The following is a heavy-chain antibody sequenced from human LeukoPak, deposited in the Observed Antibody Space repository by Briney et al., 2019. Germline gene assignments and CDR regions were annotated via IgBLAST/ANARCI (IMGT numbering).Heavy chain of an antibody. CDR3: ASSGSYRFDY. D-gene: IGHD1-26*01. CDR2: ITASGTAM. CDR1: GFTFSSYW. J-gene: IGHJ4*02. V-gene: IGHV3-48*02. Sequence: PGGSLRLSCAASGFTFSSYWMSWVRQAPGKGLEWVSHITASGTAMFYADSVKGRFTISRDNAKNSLYLQMSSLRDEDTAVYYCASSGSYRFDYWGQGTLVTVSS.